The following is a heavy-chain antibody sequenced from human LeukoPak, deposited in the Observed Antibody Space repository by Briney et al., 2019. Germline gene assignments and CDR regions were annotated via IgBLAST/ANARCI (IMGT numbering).Heavy chain of an antibody. V-gene: IGHV1-2*02. Sequence: ASVKVSCKASGYTFSAFFIHWVRQAPGQGLEWMGWINPNSGGTNYPQKFQGRVTLTRDMSLSTVYMELRRLRFDDTAMYYCAKIEWGRSFEIDYWGQGTLVTVSS. CDR3: AKIEWGRSFEIDY. CDR2: INPNSGGT. D-gene: IGHD1-26*01. CDR1: GYTFSAFF. J-gene: IGHJ4*02.